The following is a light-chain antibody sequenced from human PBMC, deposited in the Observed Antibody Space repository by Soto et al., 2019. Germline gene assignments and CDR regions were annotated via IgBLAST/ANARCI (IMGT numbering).Light chain of an antibody. V-gene: IGLV1-44*01. CDR1: SSNIRSNT. Sequence: QSVLTQPPSASGTPGQRVTISCSGSSSNIRSNTVNWYQQLPGTAPKLLIYYNNQRPSGVPDRFSGSKSGTSASLAISGPQSEDEADYYCAAWDDSLNAWVFGGGTKLTVL. J-gene: IGLJ3*02. CDR3: AAWDDSLNAWV. CDR2: YNN.